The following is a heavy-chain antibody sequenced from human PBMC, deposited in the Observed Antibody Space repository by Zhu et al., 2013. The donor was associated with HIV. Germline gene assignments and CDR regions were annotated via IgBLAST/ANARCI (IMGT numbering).Heavy chain of an antibody. V-gene: IGHV1-8*01. J-gene: IGHJ6*02. CDR2: MNPNSGNT. D-gene: IGHD3-16*01. Sequence: QVQLVQSGAEVKKPGASVKVSCKASGYTFSRYDINWVRQATGQGPEWMGWMNPNSGNTGYAQNFQGRLTMTRDTSTGTAYMELSSLTPEDTAVYYCAAESLGKMGMDFWGQGTTVIVSS. CDR1: GYTFSRYD. CDR3: AAESLGKMGMDF.